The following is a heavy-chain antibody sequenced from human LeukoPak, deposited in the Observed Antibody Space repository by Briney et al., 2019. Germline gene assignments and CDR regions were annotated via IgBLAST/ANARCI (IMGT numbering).Heavy chain of an antibody. Sequence: ASVKVSCKASGGTFSSYAISWVRQAPGQGLEWMGGIIPIFGTANYAQKFQGRVTMTRDTSTSTVYMELSSLRSEDTAVYYCARALVPAAMDLNWFDPWGQGTLVTVSS. D-gene: IGHD2-2*01. V-gene: IGHV1-69*05. CDR1: GGTFSSYA. J-gene: IGHJ5*02. CDR2: IIPIFGTA. CDR3: ARALVPAAMDLNWFDP.